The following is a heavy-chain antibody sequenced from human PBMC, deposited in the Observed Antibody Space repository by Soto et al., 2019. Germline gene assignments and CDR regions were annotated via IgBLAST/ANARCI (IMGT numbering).Heavy chain of an antibody. CDR1: GYTFTNND. D-gene: IGHD5-18*01. CDR2: MNPGSGDT. Sequence: ASVKVSCKASGYTFTNNDVTWVRQATGQGLEWMGWMNPGSGDTSYAQKFQGRVTITRNISIATAYMELSSLRSEDTAIYYCARMASFGSLNWFDSWGQGTLVTVSS. CDR3: ARMASFGSLNWFDS. J-gene: IGHJ5*01. V-gene: IGHV1-8*01.